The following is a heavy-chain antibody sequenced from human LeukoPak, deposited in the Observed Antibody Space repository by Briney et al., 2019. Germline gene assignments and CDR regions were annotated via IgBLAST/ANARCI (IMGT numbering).Heavy chain of an antibody. CDR2: INPNSGGT. Sequence: ASVKVSCKPSGYPFTGYYMHWVRQAPGQGLEWMGWINPNSGGTNYAQKFQGRVAMTRDTSISTAYMELSRLRSDDTAVYYCARGITMVRGLYYFDYWGQGTLVTVSS. D-gene: IGHD3-10*01. CDR3: ARGITMVRGLYYFDY. J-gene: IGHJ4*02. CDR1: GYPFTGYY. V-gene: IGHV1-2*02.